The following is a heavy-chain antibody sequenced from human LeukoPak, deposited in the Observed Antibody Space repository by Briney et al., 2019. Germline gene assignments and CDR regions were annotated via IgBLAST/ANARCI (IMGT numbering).Heavy chain of an antibody. Sequence: PSETLSLTCAVYGGSFSGYYWSWIRQPPGKGLEWIGEINHSGSTNYNPSLKSRVTISVDTSKNQFSLKLSSVTAADTAVYYCARVNQAMIAARLYYYYYMDVWGKGTTVTVSS. J-gene: IGHJ6*03. V-gene: IGHV4-34*01. CDR1: GGSFSGYY. D-gene: IGHD6-6*01. CDR2: INHSGST. CDR3: ARVNQAMIAARLYYYYYMDV.